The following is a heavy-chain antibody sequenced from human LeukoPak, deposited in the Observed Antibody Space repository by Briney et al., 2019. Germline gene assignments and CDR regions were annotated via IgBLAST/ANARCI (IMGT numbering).Heavy chain of an antibody. CDR1: GLTFSNFG. CDR2: IWFDGTDR. D-gene: IGHD1-26*01. Sequence: PGGPLRLSCAASGLTFSNFGMHWVRQAPGKGLEGLAVIWFDGTDRYYADSVKGRFTISRDNPKNTLYLQMNSLRAEDTAVYYCAREGVGATYYFDYWGQGTLVTVSS. CDR3: AREGVGATYYFDY. J-gene: IGHJ4*02. V-gene: IGHV3-33*01.